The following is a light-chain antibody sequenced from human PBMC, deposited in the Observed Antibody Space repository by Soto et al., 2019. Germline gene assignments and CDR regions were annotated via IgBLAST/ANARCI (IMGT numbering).Light chain of an antibody. CDR2: EVN. Sequence: QSVLTQPPSASGTPGQRVTISCSGGSSNIGINTVNWYQHHPGKAPKLMIYEVNHRPSEVSNRFSGSKSGNTASLTISGLQPEDEADYYCNSYKSRYTFVLGTGTKVTVL. V-gene: IGLV2-14*01. J-gene: IGLJ1*01. CDR1: SSNIGINT. CDR3: NSYKSRYTFV.